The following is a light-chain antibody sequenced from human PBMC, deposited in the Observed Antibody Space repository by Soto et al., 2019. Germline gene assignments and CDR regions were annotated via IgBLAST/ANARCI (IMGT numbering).Light chain of an antibody. CDR3: SSYTSSNTVI. V-gene: IGLV2-14*01. CDR2: EVN. J-gene: IGLJ2*01. CDR1: SSDVGRYNY. Sequence: QSVLTQPASVSGSPGQSITISCTGTSSDVGRYNYVSWYQQHPGKAPKLLISEVNNRPSGISDRFSGSKSGNTASLTISGLQADDESDYYCSSYTSSNTVIFGGGTQLT.